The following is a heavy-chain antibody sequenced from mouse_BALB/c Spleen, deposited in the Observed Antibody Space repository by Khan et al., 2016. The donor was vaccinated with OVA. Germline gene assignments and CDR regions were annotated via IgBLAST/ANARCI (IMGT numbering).Heavy chain of an antibody. D-gene: IGHD1-3*01. CDR1: GYSITSYNM. Sequence: QLEESGPGLVKPSQSLTLTCTASGYSITSYNMWYVNQNPARNILWLVGIINYSGSTNYNAVLKRRITITRETSKNPFYLQLNTVNTADTATYYCARESYLYNSSVYWWGRGT. CDR3: ARESYLYNSSVYW. J-gene: IGHJ4*01. V-gene: IGHV3-2*02. CDR2: INYSGST.